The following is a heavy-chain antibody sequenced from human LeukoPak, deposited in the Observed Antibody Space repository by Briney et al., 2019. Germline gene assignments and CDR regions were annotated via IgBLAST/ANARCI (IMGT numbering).Heavy chain of an antibody. CDR1: GGSISSYY. J-gene: IGHJ4*02. V-gene: IGHV4-59*08. D-gene: IGHD4-23*01. Sequence: PSETLSLTCTVSGGSISSYYRSWIRQPPGKGLEWVGYIYYSGSTNYNPSLKSRVTISVDTSKNQFSLKLSSVTAADTAVYYCARQMDGGNGGLDYWGQGTLVTVSS. CDR2: IYYSGST. CDR3: ARQMDGGNGGLDY.